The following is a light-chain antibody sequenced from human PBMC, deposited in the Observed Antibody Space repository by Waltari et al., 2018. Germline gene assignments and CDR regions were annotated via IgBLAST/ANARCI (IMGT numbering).Light chain of an antibody. J-gene: IGKJ1*01. CDR1: QSVSRT. V-gene: IGKV3-20*01. Sequence: LVLTQSPGTLSFSPGDRATLSCRASQSVSRTLAWYQQKPGQAPRLLTYDASSRATGIPDRFSGSGSGTDFSLTISRLEPEDFAVYYCQKYGTLPATFGQGTKVEIK. CDR3: QKYGTLPAT. CDR2: DAS.